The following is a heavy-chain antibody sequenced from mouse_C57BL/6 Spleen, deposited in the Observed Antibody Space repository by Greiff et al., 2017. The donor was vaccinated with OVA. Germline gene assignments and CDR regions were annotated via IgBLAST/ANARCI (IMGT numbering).Heavy chain of an antibody. CDR1: GYSITSGYY. Sequence: DVHLVESGPGLVKPSQSLSLTCSVTGYSITSGYYWNWIRQFPGNKLEWMGYISYDGSNNYNPSLKNRISITRDTSKNQFFLKLNSVTTEDTATYYCARDHGDYWGQGTTLTVSS. CDR2: ISYDGSN. J-gene: IGHJ2*01. V-gene: IGHV3-6*01. CDR3: ARDHGDY.